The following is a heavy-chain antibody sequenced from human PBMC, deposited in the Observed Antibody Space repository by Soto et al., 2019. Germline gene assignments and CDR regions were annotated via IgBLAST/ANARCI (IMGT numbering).Heavy chain of an antibody. Sequence: DPLSCTCPLARRSLCSYCRSLHRQYHGKGLEWIGSIYYSGSTNYNPSLKSRVTISVDTSKNQFSLKLSSVTAADTAGDYCARSQALAADCVYWGQGSRVRVS. CDR1: RRSLCSYC. CDR2: IYYSGST. V-gene: IGHV4-59*07. D-gene: IGHD2-15*01. CDR3: ARSQALAADCVY. J-gene: IGHJ4*02.